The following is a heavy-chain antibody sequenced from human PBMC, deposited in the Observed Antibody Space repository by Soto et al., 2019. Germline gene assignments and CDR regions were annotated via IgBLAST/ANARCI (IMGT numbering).Heavy chain of an antibody. V-gene: IGHV5-51*01. CDR3: ARQAQLWLHYFDY. CDR2: IYPGDSDT. Sequence: GESLKISCKGSGYNFTSYWIGWVRQMPGKGLEWMGIIYPGDSDTRYSPAFQGQVTISADKSISTAYLQWSSLKASDTAMYYCARQAQLWLHYFDYWGQGTLVTVSS. CDR1: GYNFTSYW. D-gene: IGHD5-18*01. J-gene: IGHJ4*02.